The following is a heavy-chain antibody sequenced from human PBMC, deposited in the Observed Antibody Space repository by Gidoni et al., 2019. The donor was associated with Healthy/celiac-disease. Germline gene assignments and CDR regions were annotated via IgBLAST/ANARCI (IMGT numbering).Heavy chain of an antibody. CDR2: ISAYNGNT. D-gene: IGHD6-13*01. V-gene: IGHV1-18*01. Sequence: QVQLVQSGAEVKKPGASVKVSCKASGYTFTSYGISWVLQAPGQGLEWMGWISAYNGNTNYAQKLQGRVTMTTDTSTSTAYMELRSLRADDTAVYYCARTTLSRIAAAGTDYWGQGTLVTVSS. J-gene: IGHJ4*02. CDR3: ARTTLSRIAAAGTDY. CDR1: GYTFTSYG.